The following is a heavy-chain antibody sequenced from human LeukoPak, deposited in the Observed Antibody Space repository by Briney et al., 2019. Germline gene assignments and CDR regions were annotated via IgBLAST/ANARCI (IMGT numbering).Heavy chain of an antibody. V-gene: IGHV3-11*01. CDR2: INIGGTNT. J-gene: IGHJ5*02. CDR3: ATDGAGFDT. Sequence: KSGGSLRFSCAASGFTFSDYYMSWIRQAPGKELEWLSYINIGGTNTHYADSVKGRFTISRDNAKKSLYLEMNNLRAEDTALYYCATDGAGFDTWGQGVLVTVSS. CDR1: GFTFSDYY.